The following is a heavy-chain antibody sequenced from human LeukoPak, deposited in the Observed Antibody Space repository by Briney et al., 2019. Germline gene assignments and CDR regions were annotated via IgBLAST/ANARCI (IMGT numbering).Heavy chain of an antibody. Sequence: GGSLRLSCAASGFTFDDYAMHWVRQAPGKGLEWVSGISWNSGSRGYADSVKGRFTISRDNAKNSLYLQMNSLRAEDTAVYYCARGAYGSETLFDYYYYGMDVWGQGTTVTVSS. CDR1: GFTFDDYA. CDR2: ISWNSGSR. D-gene: IGHD3-10*01. CDR3: ARGAYGSETLFDYYYYGMDV. V-gene: IGHV3-9*01. J-gene: IGHJ6*02.